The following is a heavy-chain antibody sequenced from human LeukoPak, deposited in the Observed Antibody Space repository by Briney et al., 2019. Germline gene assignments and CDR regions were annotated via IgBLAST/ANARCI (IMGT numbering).Heavy chain of an antibody. Sequence: GGSLRLSCAASGFTVSSNYMNWVRQAPGKGLEWVSVIYGGGNIYYADFVKGRFTISRDNSKNTLYLQMNSLRAEDTAVYYCARGAGYNCPYYFDYWGQGTLVTVSS. CDR1: GFTVSSNY. CDR3: ARGAGYNCPYYFDY. D-gene: IGHD5-24*01. V-gene: IGHV3-53*01. CDR2: IYGGGNI. J-gene: IGHJ4*02.